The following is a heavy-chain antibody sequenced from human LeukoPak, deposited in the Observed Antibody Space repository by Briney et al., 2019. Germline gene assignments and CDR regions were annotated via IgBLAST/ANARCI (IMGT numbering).Heavy chain of an antibody. CDR1: GFSFSSYS. V-gene: IGHV3-48*01. J-gene: IGHJ4*02. D-gene: IGHD3-22*01. CDR3: AKVYWRYYDSSGYLPFDY. Sequence: PGGSLRLSCAASGFSFSSYSMNWVRQAPGKGLEWVSYISSSSSTIYYADSVKGRFTISRDNSKNTLYLQMNSLRAEDTAVYYCAKVYWRYYDSSGYLPFDYWGQGTLVTVSS. CDR2: ISSSSSTI.